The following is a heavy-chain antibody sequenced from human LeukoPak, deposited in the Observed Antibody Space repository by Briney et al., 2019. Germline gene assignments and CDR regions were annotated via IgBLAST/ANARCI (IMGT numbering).Heavy chain of an antibody. Sequence: KSGGSLRLSCAASGFTFSDYTMNWVRQAPGKGLEWVSSISSTSLYIFYAASVRGRFSISRDNAKNSVYLQMNSLSAEDTGVYYCARAPSEIGGYYPEYFRHWGQGTLVIVSS. CDR1: GFTFSDYT. CDR2: ISSTSLYI. D-gene: IGHD3-22*01. CDR3: ARAPSEIGGYYPEYFRH. V-gene: IGHV3-21*01. J-gene: IGHJ1*01.